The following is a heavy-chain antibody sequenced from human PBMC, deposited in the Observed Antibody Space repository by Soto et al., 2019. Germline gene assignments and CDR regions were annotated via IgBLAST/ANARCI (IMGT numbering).Heavy chain of an antibody. V-gene: IGHV3-7*05. CDR3: ARDPGEQQLAHHDAFDI. CDR1: GFTFSSYW. J-gene: IGHJ3*02. CDR2: IKQDGSEK. D-gene: IGHD6-13*01. Sequence: GGSLRLSCAASGFTFSSYWMSWVRQAPGKGLEWVANIKQDGSEKYYVDSVKGRFTISRDNAKNSLYLQMNSLRAEDTAVYYCARDPGEQQLAHHDAFDIWGQGTMVTVSS.